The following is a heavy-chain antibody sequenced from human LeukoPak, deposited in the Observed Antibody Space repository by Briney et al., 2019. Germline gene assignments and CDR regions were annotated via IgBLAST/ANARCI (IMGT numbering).Heavy chain of an antibody. CDR2: IYHSGST. V-gene: IGHV4-4*02. CDR3: ARSRTVNWFDP. D-gene: IGHD4-17*01. Sequence: PSETLSLTCAVSGVSISTNTWWSWVRQPPGKGLEWIGEIYHSGSTNYNPSLKSRVTISVDKSKNQFSLKLSSVTAADTAVYYCARSRTVNWFDPWGQGTLVTVSS. CDR1: GVSISTNTW. J-gene: IGHJ5*02.